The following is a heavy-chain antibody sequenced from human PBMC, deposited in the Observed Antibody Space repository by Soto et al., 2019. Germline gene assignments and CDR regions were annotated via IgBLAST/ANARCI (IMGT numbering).Heavy chain of an antibody. CDR1: GYIFTSYG. D-gene: IGHD2-2*02. Sequence: QVQLVQSGAEVKKPGASVKVSCKASGYIFTSYGISWVRQAPGQGLEWMGWISGYNGKTNYAQKVQGRVTVTTDTSTSTVYMELRSLRSDDTAVYYCSRDHCSSSSCYSVVDYLGQGTLVTVSS. CDR2: ISGYNGKT. J-gene: IGHJ4*02. CDR3: SRDHCSSSSCYSVVDY. V-gene: IGHV1-18*04.